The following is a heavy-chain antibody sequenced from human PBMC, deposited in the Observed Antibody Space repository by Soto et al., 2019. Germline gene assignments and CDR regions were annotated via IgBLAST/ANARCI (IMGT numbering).Heavy chain of an antibody. J-gene: IGHJ4*02. CDR3: AKDRQFRSYYESAGHYNN. D-gene: IGHD3-9*01. CDR2: ISGSGAIT. CDR1: GFTFKNYD. V-gene: IGHV3-23*01. Sequence: EVQLLESGGGLVQPGGSLRLSCVASGFTFKNYDMRWVRQAPGKGLECVAGISGSGAITYYADSVRGRFTISRDNSKNTLYLQLKSLGAEDTDIYYGAKDRQFRSYYESAGHYNNWGQGTLVSVSS.